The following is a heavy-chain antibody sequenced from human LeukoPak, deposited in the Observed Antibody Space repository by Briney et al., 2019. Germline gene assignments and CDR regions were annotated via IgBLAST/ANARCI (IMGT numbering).Heavy chain of an antibody. CDR2: INSDGSIT. V-gene: IGHV3-74*01. CDR3: ARGGRHGFFDY. J-gene: IGHJ4*02. CDR1: GFTFSSYW. Sequence: PGGSLRLSCAASGFTFSSYWMHWVRQAPWKGLVWASRINSDGSITTYADSVRGRFTISRDNAKSTLYLQMNSLRAEDTAVYYCARGGRHGFFDYWGQGTLVTVSS. D-gene: IGHD5-24*01.